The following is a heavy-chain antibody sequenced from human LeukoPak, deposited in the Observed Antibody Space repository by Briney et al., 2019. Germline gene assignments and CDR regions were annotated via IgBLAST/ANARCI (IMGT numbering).Heavy chain of an antibody. CDR2: IYYSGST. Sequence: SETLSLTCTVSGGSISSGGYYWSWIRQHPGKGLEWIGYIYYSGSTYYNPSLKSRVTISVDTSKNQFSLKLSSVTAADTAVYYCARTVRGEAYFDYWGQGTLVTVSS. V-gene: IGHV4-31*03. J-gene: IGHJ4*02. CDR1: GGSISSGGYY. D-gene: IGHD3-10*02. CDR3: ARTVRGEAYFDY.